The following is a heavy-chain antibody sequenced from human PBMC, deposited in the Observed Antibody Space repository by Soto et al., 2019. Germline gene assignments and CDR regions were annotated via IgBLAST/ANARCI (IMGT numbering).Heavy chain of an antibody. Sequence: QGQLVQSGPEAKKPGASVKVSCKASGYTFSRYGISWVRQAPGQGLEWMGWISGYNGDTKYAQKVQGRVTMTIDTSTYTAYMELRSQTSDDTAIYYCAKNGQPPYYYYGMDVWGQGTTVTVSS. CDR1: GYTFSRYG. CDR3: AKNGQPPYYYYGMDV. D-gene: IGHD2-8*01. CDR2: ISGYNGDT. J-gene: IGHJ6*02. V-gene: IGHV1-18*01.